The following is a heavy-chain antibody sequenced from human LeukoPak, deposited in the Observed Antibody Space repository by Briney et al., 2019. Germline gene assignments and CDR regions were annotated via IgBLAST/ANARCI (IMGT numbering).Heavy chain of an antibody. J-gene: IGHJ3*01. V-gene: IGHV3-23*01. D-gene: IGHD6-13*01. CDR1: GFTFSSYG. CDR3: ARIITAAGMGD. CDR2: ISGSGGNT. Sequence: GGSLRLSCAASGFTFSSYGMSWVRQAPGKGLEWVSAISGSGGNTYYADSVKGRFTISRDNSKNTLFLQMNSLRAEDTAVYYCARIITAAGMGDWGQGTMVTVSS.